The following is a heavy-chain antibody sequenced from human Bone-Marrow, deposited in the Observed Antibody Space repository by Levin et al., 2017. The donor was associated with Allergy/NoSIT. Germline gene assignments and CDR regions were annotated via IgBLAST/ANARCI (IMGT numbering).Heavy chain of an antibody. CDR2: IYYSGST. J-gene: IGHJ3*02. D-gene: IGHD1-26*01. CDR1: GDSISSSW. Sequence: PGGSLRLSCRVSGDSISSSWWGWIRQPPGKGLEWIGYIYYSGSTYYSPSLKSRVTMSVDTSKNHFSLRLSSVNAVDTAVYYCARRYASGTYDAFDIWGQGTMVIVSS. V-gene: IGHV4-28*01. CDR3: ARRYASGTYDAFDI.